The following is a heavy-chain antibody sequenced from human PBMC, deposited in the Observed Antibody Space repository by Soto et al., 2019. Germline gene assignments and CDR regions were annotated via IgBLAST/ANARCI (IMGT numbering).Heavy chain of an antibody. CDR3: ARPLSSGYSIGY. CDR2: MNPNRGNT. D-gene: IGHD3-22*01. CDR1: GYTFTSYD. Sequence: QVQLVQSGAEVKKPGASVKVSCKASGYTFTSYDINWVRQATGQVLEWMGWMNPNRGNTGYAQKFQGRITMTRNTSISTAYMELSSLRSEETAVYYCARPLSSGYSIGYWGQGTLVTVSS. J-gene: IGHJ4*02. V-gene: IGHV1-8*01.